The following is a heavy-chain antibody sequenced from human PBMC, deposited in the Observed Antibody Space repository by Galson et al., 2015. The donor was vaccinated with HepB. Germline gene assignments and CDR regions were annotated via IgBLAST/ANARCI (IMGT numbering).Heavy chain of an antibody. D-gene: IGHD6-25*01. CDR1: GFTFSNAW. Sequence: SLRLSCAASGFTFSNAWMSWVRQAPGKGLEWVGRIKSKTDGGTTDYAAPVKGRFTISRDDSKNTLYLQMNSLKTEDTAVYYCTMHQIAADLYYYYYYMDVWGKGTTVTVSS. J-gene: IGHJ6*03. CDR3: TMHQIAADLYYYYYYMDV. CDR2: IKSKTDGGTT. V-gene: IGHV3-15*01.